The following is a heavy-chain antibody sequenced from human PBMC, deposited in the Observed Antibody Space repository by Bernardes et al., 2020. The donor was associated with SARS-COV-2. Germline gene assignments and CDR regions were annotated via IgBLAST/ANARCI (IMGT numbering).Heavy chain of an antibody. CDR2: LSSNEGYT. CDR1: GFTFTAYA. V-gene: IGHV3-64D*06. J-gene: IGHJ4*02. D-gene: IGHD3-22*01. Sequence: GGSLRLSCSASGFTFTAYAMHWVRQAPWRGLEYVSGLSSNEGYTYHADSMKGRFTISRDNSKNTLYLQMNSLRVEDTALYYCVKGGDSSGYYVVYEHWGQGILVTVSS. CDR3: VKGGDSSGYYVVYEH.